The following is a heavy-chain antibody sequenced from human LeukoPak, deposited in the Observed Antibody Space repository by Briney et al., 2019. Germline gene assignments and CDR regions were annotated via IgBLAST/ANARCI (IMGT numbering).Heavy chain of an antibody. V-gene: IGHV3-48*02. J-gene: IGHJ4*02. CDR3: ARDWCFDY. Sequence: PGGCLRLSCAASGFTFSGYSMNWVRQAPGKGLEWVSYISSGSSTIYYADSVKGRFTISRDNAKNSPYLQMNSLRDEDTAVYYCARDWCFDYWGQGTLVTVSS. CDR2: ISSGSSTI. D-gene: IGHD2-15*01. CDR1: GFTFSGYS.